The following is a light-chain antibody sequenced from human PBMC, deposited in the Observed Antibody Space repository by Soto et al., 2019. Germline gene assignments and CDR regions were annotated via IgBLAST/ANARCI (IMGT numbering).Light chain of an antibody. J-gene: IGLJ2*01. V-gene: IGLV3-21*04. Sequence: SYELTQPPSVSVAPGKTARITCGGNNIETKSVHWYQQKPRQAPVLVIYYDSDRPSGIPERFSGSNSGNTATLTISRVEAGDEADYYCQVWDSSSDHRGVFGGGTKLTVL. CDR1: NIETKS. CDR2: YDS. CDR3: QVWDSSSDHRGV.